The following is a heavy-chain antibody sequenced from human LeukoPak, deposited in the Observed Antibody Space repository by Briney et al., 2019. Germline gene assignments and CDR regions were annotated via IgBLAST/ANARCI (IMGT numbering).Heavy chain of an antibody. V-gene: IGHV3-20*04. CDR2: IKWDGGST. CDR3: ARAAGSGYYFYMDV. Sequence: GGSLRLSCAASGFTFDDHSMSWVRQAPGKGLEWVSGIKWDGGSTGYADPVKGRFTISRDNAKNSLYLQMNSLRSEDTALYYCARAAGSGYYFYMDVWGKGTTVTVSS. CDR1: GFTFDDHS. J-gene: IGHJ6*03.